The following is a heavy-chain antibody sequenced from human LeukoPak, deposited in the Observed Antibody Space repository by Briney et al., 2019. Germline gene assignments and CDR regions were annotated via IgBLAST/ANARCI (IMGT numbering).Heavy chain of an antibody. J-gene: IGHJ4*02. D-gene: IGHD3-22*01. V-gene: IGHV3-21*01. CDR1: GFTFSSYS. CDR3: AKPGDSSGYVVY. Sequence: PGGSLRLSCAASGFTFSSYSMNWVRQAPGRGLEWVSSISSSSSYIYYADSVKGRFTISRDNSKNTLYLQMNSLRAEDTAVYYCAKPGDSSGYVVYWGQGTLVTVSS. CDR2: ISSSSSYI.